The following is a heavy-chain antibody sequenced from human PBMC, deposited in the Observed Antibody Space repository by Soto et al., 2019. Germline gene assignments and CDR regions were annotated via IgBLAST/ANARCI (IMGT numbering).Heavy chain of an antibody. J-gene: IGHJ6*03. D-gene: IGHD3-10*01. Sequence: SETLSLTCAVYGGSFGGYYWSWIRQPPGKGLEWIGEINHSGSTNYNPSLKSRVTISVDTSKNQFSLKLSSVTAADTAVYYCARGRTGELTSPYYYYYMDVWGKGTTVTVSS. CDR1: GGSFGGYY. V-gene: IGHV4-34*01. CDR3: ARGRTGELTSPYYYYYMDV. CDR2: INHSGST.